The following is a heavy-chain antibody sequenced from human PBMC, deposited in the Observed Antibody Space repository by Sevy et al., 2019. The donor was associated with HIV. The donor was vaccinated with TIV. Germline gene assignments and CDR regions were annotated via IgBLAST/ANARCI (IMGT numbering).Heavy chain of an antibody. J-gene: IGHJ4*02. CDR1: GGSISSYF. Sequence: SETLSLTCSVSGGSISSYFWTWVWQSPGKGLEWIGNIYFTGNTDYSPSLKSRVSLSLDTSKSQFSLTLNSVTAADTAVYYCARDSTTRPRVLDYWGQGTLVTVSS. V-gene: IGHV4-59*01. CDR3: ARDSTTRPRVLDY. D-gene: IGHD1-1*01. CDR2: IYFTGNT.